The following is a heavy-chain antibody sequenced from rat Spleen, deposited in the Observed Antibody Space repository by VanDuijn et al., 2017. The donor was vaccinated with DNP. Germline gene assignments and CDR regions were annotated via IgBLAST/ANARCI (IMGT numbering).Heavy chain of an antibody. V-gene: IGHV5S10*01. CDR2: IVYDGSGS. CDR1: GFTFSNYD. Sequence: EVQLVESGGGLVQPGRSLKLSCAASGFTFSNYDMAWVRQAPKKGLEWVATIVYDGSGSYYGDSVMGRFIISRDNAKNTLYLQMDSLRSEDTATYFCTTHGSIASVSTGAMNVWGQGTSVTVSS. CDR3: TTHGSIASVSTGAMNV. J-gene: IGHJ4*01. D-gene: IGHD1-2*01.